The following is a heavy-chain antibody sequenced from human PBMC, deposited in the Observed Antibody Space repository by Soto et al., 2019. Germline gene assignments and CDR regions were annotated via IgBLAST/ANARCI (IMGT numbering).Heavy chain of an antibody. V-gene: IGHV4-34*01. CDR1: GGSFSGYD. CDR2: INHSGST. D-gene: IGHD3-9*01. Sequence: PSETLSLTCAVYGGSFSGYDWSGIRQPPGKGLEWIGEINHSGSTNYNPSLKSRVTISVDTSKNQFSLKLSSVTAADTAVYYCARGRSRYFDWLSYYYYGMDVWGQGTTVTVSS. J-gene: IGHJ6*02. CDR3: ARGRSRYFDWLSYYYYGMDV.